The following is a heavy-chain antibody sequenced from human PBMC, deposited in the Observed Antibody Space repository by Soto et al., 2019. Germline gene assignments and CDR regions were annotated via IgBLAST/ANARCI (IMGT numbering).Heavy chain of an antibody. D-gene: IGHD3-22*01. CDR3: ASSAYYYDSSGYYNNNWFDP. J-gene: IGHJ5*02. CDR2: IIPIFGTA. Sequence: QVQLVQSGAEVKKPGSSVKVSCKASGGTFSSYAISWVRQAPGQGLEWMGGIIPIFGTANYAQKFQGRVTITADESTSTAYMELSSLRSEDTAVYYCASSAYYYDSSGYYNNNWFDPWGQGTLGTVSS. CDR1: GGTFSSYA. V-gene: IGHV1-69*01.